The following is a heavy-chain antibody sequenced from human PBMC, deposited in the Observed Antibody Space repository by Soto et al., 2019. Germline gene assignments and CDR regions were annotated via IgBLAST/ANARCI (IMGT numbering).Heavy chain of an antibody. CDR3: GSSGRGDFTAMVNYFYYGMDV. CDR1: GFTFSSYG. J-gene: IGHJ6*02. Sequence: GGSLRLSCIASGFTFSSYGMHWVRQAPGKGLEWVAVIWFDGSNKYYADSVKGRFTVSRDNSKNTLYLQMNSLRAEDTAVYYCGSSGRGDFTAMVNYFYYGMDVWGQGTTVTVSS. CDR2: IWFDGSNK. V-gene: IGHV3-33*01. D-gene: IGHD5-18*01.